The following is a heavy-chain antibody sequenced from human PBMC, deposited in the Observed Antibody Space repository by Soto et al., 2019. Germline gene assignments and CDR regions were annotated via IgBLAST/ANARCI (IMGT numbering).Heavy chain of an antibody. V-gene: IGHV1-18*01. CDR1: GYTFTSYG. J-gene: IGHJ4*02. D-gene: IGHD3-22*01. CDR3: ARVPLTYYDSSGYYPPGPFDY. Sequence: GASVKVSCKASGYTFTSYGISWVRQAPGQGLERMGWISAYNGNTNYAQKLQGRVTMTTDTSTSTAYMELRSLRSDDTAVYYCARVPLTYYDSSGYYPPGPFDYWGQGTLVTVSS. CDR2: ISAYNGNT.